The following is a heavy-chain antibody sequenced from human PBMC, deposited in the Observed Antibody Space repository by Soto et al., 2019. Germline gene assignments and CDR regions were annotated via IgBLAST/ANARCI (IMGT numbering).Heavy chain of an antibody. D-gene: IGHD3-9*01. J-gene: IGHJ5*02. CDR3: ARRHIHNTDWATGWFGP. CDR2: IYSGGTT. V-gene: IGHV3-53*05. Sequence: GGSLRLSCVVSGFTVSSTNYMSWVRQAPGKGLEWVSVIYSGGTTFYADSVKGRFTITKDTSKNQVVLRMTNMDPVDTATYYCARRHIHNTDWATGWFGPWGQGTLVTVSS. CDR1: GFTVSSTNY.